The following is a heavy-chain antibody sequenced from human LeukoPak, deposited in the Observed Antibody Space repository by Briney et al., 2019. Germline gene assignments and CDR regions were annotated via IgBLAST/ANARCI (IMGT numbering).Heavy chain of an antibody. J-gene: IGHJ4*02. CDR1: GFTFSSYA. CDR2: ISGSGGST. CDR3: AKVRRTWIQLWPEFAY. D-gene: IGHD5-18*01. Sequence: PGGSLRLSCAASGFTFSSYAMSWVRQAPGKGLEWVSAISGSGGSTYYADSVKGRFTISRDNSKNTLYLQMNSLRAEDTAVYYCAKVRRTWIQLWPEFAYWGQGTLVTVSS. V-gene: IGHV3-23*01.